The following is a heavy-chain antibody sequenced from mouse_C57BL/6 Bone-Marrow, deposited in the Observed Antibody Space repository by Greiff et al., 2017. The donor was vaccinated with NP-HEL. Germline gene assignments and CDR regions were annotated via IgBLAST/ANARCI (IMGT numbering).Heavy chain of an antibody. CDR1: GFTFSSYA. D-gene: IGHD1-1*01. CDR3: TREITTVAHWYFDV. J-gene: IGHJ1*03. Sequence: EVKLMESGEGLVKPGGSLKLSCAASGFTFSSYAMSWVRQTPEKRLEWVAYISSGGDYTYYADTVKGRFTISRDNARNTLYLQMSSLKSEDTAMYYCTREITTVAHWYFDVWGTGTTVTVSS. V-gene: IGHV5-9-1*02. CDR2: ISSGGDYT.